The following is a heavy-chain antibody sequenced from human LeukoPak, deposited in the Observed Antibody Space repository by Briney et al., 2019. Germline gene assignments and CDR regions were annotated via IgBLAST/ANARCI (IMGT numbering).Heavy chain of an antibody. D-gene: IGHD5-24*01. CDR3: ARDNLRWLQLVVVRRRGNWFDP. Sequence: PSETLSLTCAVYGGSFSGYYWSWIRQSPGKGLEWIGEINHSGSTNYNPSLKSRVTISVDTSKNQFSLKLSSVTAADTAVYYCARDNLRWLQLVVVRRRGNWFDPWGQGTLVTVSS. CDR1: GGSFSGYY. V-gene: IGHV4-34*01. CDR2: INHSGST. J-gene: IGHJ5*02.